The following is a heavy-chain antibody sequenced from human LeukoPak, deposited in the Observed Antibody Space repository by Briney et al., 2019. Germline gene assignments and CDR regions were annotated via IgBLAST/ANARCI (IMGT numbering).Heavy chain of an antibody. CDR3: ARVFQNYDFWSGYPYYFDY. J-gene: IGHJ4*02. V-gene: IGHV1-18*01. CDR1: GYTFTSYG. D-gene: IGHD3-3*01. CDR2: ISAYNGNT. Sequence: ASVTVSCKASGYTFTSYGISWVRQAPGQGLEWMGWISAYNGNTNYAQKLQGRVTMTTDTSTSTAYMELRSLRSDDTAVYYCARVFQNYDFWSGYPYYFDYWGQGTLVTVSS.